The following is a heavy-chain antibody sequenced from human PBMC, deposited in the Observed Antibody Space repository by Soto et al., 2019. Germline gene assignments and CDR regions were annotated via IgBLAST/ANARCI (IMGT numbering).Heavy chain of an antibody. J-gene: IGHJ3*02. D-gene: IGHD2-15*01. V-gene: IGHV4-59*08. Sequence: SETLSLTCTVSGGSISSYYWSWIRQPPGKGLEWIGYIYYSGSTNYNPSLKSRVTISVDTSKNQFSLKLSSVTAADTAVYYCARPYCSGGSCYFYAFDIWGQGTMVTVSS. CDR1: GGSISSYY. CDR3: ARPYCSGGSCYFYAFDI. CDR2: IYYSGST.